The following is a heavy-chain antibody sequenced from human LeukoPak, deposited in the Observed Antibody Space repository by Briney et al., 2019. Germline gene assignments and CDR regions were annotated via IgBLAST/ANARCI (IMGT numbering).Heavy chain of an antibody. Sequence: PGGSLRLSCAASGFTFSTYSMNWVRQAPGKGLEWVSSIGGSSTSIYYAGSVKGRFTISRDNAKNSLYLQMNRLRAEDTAVYYCAREEGKQQMEAFDYWGQGTLVTVSS. CDR3: AREEGKQQMEAFDY. J-gene: IGHJ4*02. CDR1: GFTFSTYS. D-gene: IGHD6-13*01. CDR2: IGGSSTSI. V-gene: IGHV3-21*01.